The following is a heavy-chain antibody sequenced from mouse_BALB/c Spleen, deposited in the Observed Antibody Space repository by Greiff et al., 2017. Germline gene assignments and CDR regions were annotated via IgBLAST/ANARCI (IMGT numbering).Heavy chain of an antibody. CDR2: IYPGNSDT. CDR3: TKGYGLYYYAMDY. D-gene: IGHD2-10*02. CDR1: GYSFTSYW. J-gene: IGHJ4*01. Sequence: VQLQQSGTVLARPGASVKMSCKASGYSFTSYWMHWVKQRPGQGLEWIGAIYPGNSDTSYNQKFKGKAKLTAVTSASTAYMELSSLTNEDSAVYYCTKGYGLYYYAMDYWGQGTSVTVSS. V-gene: IGHV1-5*01.